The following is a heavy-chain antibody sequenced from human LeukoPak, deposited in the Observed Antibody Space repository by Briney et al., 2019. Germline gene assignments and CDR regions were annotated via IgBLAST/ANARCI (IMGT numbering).Heavy chain of an antibody. CDR2: ISYDGSNK. CDR3: ARGGSHYFDY. Sequence: GGSLRLSCAASGFTFSSYAMHWVRQAPGKGLEWVAVISYDGSNKYYADSVKGRFTISRDNSKNTLYLQMNSLRAEDTAVYYWARGGSHYFDYWGQGTLVTVSS. CDR1: GFTFSSYA. V-gene: IGHV3-30-3*01. D-gene: IGHD3-16*01. J-gene: IGHJ4*02.